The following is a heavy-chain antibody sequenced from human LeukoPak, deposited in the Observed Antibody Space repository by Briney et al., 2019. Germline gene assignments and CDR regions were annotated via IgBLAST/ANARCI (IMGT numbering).Heavy chain of an antibody. Sequence: GGSLSLSCTVSGIDVSSNYISWVRQAPGKGLEWVSVTYVSANTYYADSVKGRFIVSRDNSKNTLYLEMNSLRVEDTGVYYCAREVGAWGQGTLVTVSS. CDR2: TYVSANT. V-gene: IGHV3-66*01. D-gene: IGHD1-26*01. CDR3: AREVGA. J-gene: IGHJ5*02. CDR1: GIDVSSNY.